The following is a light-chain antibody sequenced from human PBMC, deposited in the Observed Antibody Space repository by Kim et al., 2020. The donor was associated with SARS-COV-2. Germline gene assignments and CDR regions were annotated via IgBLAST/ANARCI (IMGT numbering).Light chain of an antibody. CDR1: PRATGSY. J-gene: IGKJ4*01. CDR3: LHYVNYPRT. V-gene: IGKV3-20*01. Sequence: ASLSCWADPRATGSYLTLYPQTPGHAPRRFLYAATSRATGIPDRFSGSGSGTDFTLTITRLQPEDFAAYYCLHYVNYPRTFGRGTKVDIK. CDR2: AAT.